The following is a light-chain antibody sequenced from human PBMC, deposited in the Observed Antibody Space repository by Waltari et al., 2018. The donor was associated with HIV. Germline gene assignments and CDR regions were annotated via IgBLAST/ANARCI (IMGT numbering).Light chain of an antibody. CDR1: QDISTW. J-gene: IGKJ4*01. V-gene: IGKV1-12*01. CDR2: ASS. CDR3: QQGTSFPLS. Sequence: IQMTQSPSSLSASVGDRVTITCRASQDISTWVAWYQVKPGKAPNLLIYASSGLQSGVPSRFSGSGSGTFFTLAITNFQPEDSATYFCQQGTSFPLSFGGGTRVEI.